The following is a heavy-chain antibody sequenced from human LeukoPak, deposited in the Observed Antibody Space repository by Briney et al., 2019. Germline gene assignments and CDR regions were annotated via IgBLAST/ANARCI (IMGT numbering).Heavy chain of an antibody. D-gene: IGHD5-18*01. CDR1: RFTFSSYG. Sequence: PGRSLRLSCAASRFTFSSYGMHWVRQAPGKGLEWVAVISYDGSNKYYADSVKGRFTVSRDNSKNTLYLQMNSLRVEDTAVYYCARQYSYGRFDYWGQGTLVTVSS. V-gene: IGHV3-30*03. J-gene: IGHJ4*02. CDR3: ARQYSYGRFDY. CDR2: ISYDGSNK.